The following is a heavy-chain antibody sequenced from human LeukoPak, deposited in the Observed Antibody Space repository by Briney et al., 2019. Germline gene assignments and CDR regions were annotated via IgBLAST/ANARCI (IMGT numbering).Heavy chain of an antibody. D-gene: IGHD2-2*03. Sequence: PGRSLRLSCAASGFTFSSYWMHWVRQAPGKGLVWVSRINSDGSSTSYADSVKGRFTISRDNAKNTLYLQMNSLRAEDTAVYYCARDGLDYGMDVWGQGTTVTVSS. CDR1: GFTFSSYW. CDR2: INSDGSST. V-gene: IGHV3-74*01. CDR3: ARDGLDYGMDV. J-gene: IGHJ6*02.